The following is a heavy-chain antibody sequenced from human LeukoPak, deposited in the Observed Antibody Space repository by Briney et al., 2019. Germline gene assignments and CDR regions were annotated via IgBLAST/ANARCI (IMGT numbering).Heavy chain of an antibody. V-gene: IGHV3-49*04. J-gene: IGHJ6*02. D-gene: IGHD2-2*01. CDR1: GFTHGDYA. CDR2: IRRKAYGGKT. Sequence: PGGSLRLSCPASGFTHGDYAMRGVRQAPGKGLEWVGFIRRKAYGGKTVYAASVKGRFTISRDDSKSIAYLQMNSLKTEDTAVYYCTRRPMGYCSSTSCSYGMDVWGQGTTVTVSS. CDR3: TRRPMGYCSSTSCSYGMDV.